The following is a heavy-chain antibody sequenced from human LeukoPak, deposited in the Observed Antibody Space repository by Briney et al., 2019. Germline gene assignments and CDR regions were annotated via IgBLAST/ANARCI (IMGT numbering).Heavy chain of an antibody. CDR1: GFSLSMYW. D-gene: IGHD5-12*01. Sequence: PGGSLRLSCTAAGFSLSMYWMSWVRQAPGKGLEWVANIRSDGVEKYYVDSVRGRFTISTDTAKNTLYLQMNGLRADDTAVYYCAREFTGYGNTDYWGQGTLVTVSS. J-gene: IGHJ4*02. CDR2: IRSDGVEK. CDR3: AREFTGYGNTDY. V-gene: IGHV3-7*03.